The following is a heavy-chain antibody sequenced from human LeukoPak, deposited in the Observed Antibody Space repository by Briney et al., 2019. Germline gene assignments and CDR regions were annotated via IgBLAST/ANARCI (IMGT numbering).Heavy chain of an antibody. D-gene: IGHD3-10*01. CDR1: GFAVSGNY. J-gene: IGHJ4*02. CDR3: AKLTGWYGEGYFDY. Sequence: GGSLRLSCAASGFAVSGNYMSWVRQAPGKGLEWVSVIYSDGRTYYADSVKGRFTISRDISKNTLFLQMTGLRAEDTAVYYCAKLTGWYGEGYFDYWGQGTLVTVSS. CDR2: IYSDGRT. V-gene: IGHV3-53*01.